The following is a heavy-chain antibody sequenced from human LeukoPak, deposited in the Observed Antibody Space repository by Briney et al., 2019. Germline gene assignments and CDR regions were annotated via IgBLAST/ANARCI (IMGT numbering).Heavy chain of an antibody. V-gene: IGHV4-59*01. CDR2: IYYSGST. Sequence: SETLSLTCTVSGGSISSYYWSWIRQPPGKGLEWIGYIYYSGSTNYNPSLKSRVTVSVDTSKNQFSLKLSSVTAADTAVYYCARGASSSFPIAWGQGTLVTVSS. CDR3: ARGASSSFPIA. D-gene: IGHD6-6*01. CDR1: GGSISSYY. J-gene: IGHJ5*02.